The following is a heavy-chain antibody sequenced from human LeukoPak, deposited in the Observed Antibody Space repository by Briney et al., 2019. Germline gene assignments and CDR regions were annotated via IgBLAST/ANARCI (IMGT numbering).Heavy chain of an antibody. Sequence: GGSLRLSCAASGFTFSSAWVHWVRQTPGKGLVWVSRINSDGSSTNYADSVKGRFTISRDNAKNMVNLQMNSLRAEDTATYYCTRDYSYAMAVWGQGTTVTVSS. D-gene: IGHD2-21*01. CDR3: TRDYSYAMAV. CDR1: GFTFSSAW. V-gene: IGHV3-74*01. CDR2: INSDGSST. J-gene: IGHJ6*02.